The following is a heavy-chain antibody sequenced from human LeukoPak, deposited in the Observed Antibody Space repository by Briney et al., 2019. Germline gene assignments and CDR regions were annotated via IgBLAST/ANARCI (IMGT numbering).Heavy chain of an antibody. CDR2: INHSGST. V-gene: IGHV4-34*01. CDR3: ARGEDCSSTSCYIDY. Sequence: XXGXYWXXXRQPPGKXLEWIGXINHSGSTNYNPSLKSRVTISVDTSKNQFSLKLSSVTAADTAVYYCARGEDCSSTSCYIDYWGQGTLVTVSS. J-gene: IGHJ4*02. CDR1: XXGXY. D-gene: IGHD2-2*02.